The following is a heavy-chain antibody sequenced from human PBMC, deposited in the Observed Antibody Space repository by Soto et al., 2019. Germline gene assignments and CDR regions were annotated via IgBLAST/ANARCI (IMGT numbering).Heavy chain of an antibody. CDR2: ISSSGSTI. CDR3: AGDFDWLSPPVYMDV. V-gene: IGHV3-11*01. CDR1: GFTFSDYY. D-gene: IGHD3-9*01. J-gene: IGHJ6*03. Sequence: GGSLRLSCAASGFTFSDYYMSWIRQAPGKGLEWVSYISSSGSTIYYADSVKGRFTISRDNAKNSLYLQMNSLRAEDTAVYYCAGDFDWLSPPVYMDVWGKGTTVTVSS.